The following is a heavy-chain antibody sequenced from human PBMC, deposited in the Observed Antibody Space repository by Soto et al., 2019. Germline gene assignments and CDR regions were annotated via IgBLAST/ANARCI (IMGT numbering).Heavy chain of an antibody. V-gene: IGHV3-30-3*02. Sequence: GGSLRLSCAASGFTFSSYAMHWVRQAPGKGLEWVAVISYDGSNKYYADSVKGRFTISRDNSKNTLYLQMNSLRAEDTAIYYCAKPFTGGIYYLYFDYWGQGALVTVSS. J-gene: IGHJ4*02. CDR3: AKPFTGGIYYLYFDY. CDR2: ISYDGSNK. D-gene: IGHD1-26*01. CDR1: GFTFSSYA.